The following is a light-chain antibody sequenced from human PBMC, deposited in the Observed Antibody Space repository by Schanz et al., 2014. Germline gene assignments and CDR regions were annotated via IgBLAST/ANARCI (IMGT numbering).Light chain of an antibody. CDR3: GTWDSSLSAVL. CDR1: SSIIGGTF. CDR2: DNN. Sequence: QSVLTQPPSVSAAPGQKVTISCSGSSSIIGGTFVSWYQQLPGTAPKLLIYDNNERPSGIPDRFSGSKSGTSATLAITGLQTGDEADYYCGTWDSSLSAVLFGGGTKLTVL. J-gene: IGLJ2*01. V-gene: IGLV1-51*01.